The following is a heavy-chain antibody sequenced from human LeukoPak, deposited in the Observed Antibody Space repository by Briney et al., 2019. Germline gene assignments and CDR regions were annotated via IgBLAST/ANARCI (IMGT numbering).Heavy chain of an antibody. CDR1: GCTFSSYG. J-gene: IGHJ4*02. V-gene: IGHV3-64D*06. D-gene: IGHD6-13*01. CDR2: ISANGGST. CDR3: VKDLYKGDTASWYFFHY. Sequence: GGSLRLSCAASGCTFSSYGTHWVRQAPGKGLEYVSAISANGGSTYYADSVKGRFTISRDTSKNTLYLQLSSLRAEDTAMYHCVKDLYKGDTASWYFFHYWGQGTLVTVSS.